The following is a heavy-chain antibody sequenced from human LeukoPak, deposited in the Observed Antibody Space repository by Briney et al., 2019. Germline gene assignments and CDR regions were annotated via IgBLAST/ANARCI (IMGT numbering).Heavy chain of an antibody. CDR3: AGSYSYGPFDY. CDR2: ISGSGGNT. D-gene: IGHD5-18*01. Sequence: GGSLRLSCAASGFTFSSYAMSWVRQAPGKGLEWVSTISGSGGNTYYADSVKGRFTISRDNSKNTLYLQMNSLRAEDTAVYYCAGSYSYGPFDYWGQGTLVTVSS. V-gene: IGHV3-23*01. J-gene: IGHJ4*02. CDR1: GFTFSSYA.